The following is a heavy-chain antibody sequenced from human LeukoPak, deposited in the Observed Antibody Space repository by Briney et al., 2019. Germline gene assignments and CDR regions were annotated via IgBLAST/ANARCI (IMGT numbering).Heavy chain of an antibody. CDR1: GGSISSYY. CDR3: AGHHPRNTVDF. D-gene: IGHD2-8*02. CDR2: ISDIGSI. Sequence: NTSGTLSLTCTVSGGSISSYYWSWIRQPPGKGLEWIAYISDIGSINYNPSLKSRVTISLDTSKNQFSLKLSSVTAADTAVYYCAGHHPRNTVDFWGQGTLVTVSS. J-gene: IGHJ4*02. V-gene: IGHV4-59*08.